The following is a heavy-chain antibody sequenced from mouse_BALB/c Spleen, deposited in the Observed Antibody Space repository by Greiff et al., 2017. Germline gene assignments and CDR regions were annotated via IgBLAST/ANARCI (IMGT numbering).Heavy chain of an antibody. CDR2: IDPANGNT. CDR1: GFNIKDTY. D-gene: IGHD1-1*01. J-gene: IGHJ3*01. V-gene: IGHV14-3*02. Sequence: VQLKQSGAELVKPGASVKLSCTASGFNIKDTYMHWVKQRPEQGLEWIGRIDPANGNTKYDPKFQGKATITADTSSNTAYLQLSSLTSEDTAVYYCARKVSTTGFAYWGQGTLVTVSA. CDR3: ARKVSTTGFAY.